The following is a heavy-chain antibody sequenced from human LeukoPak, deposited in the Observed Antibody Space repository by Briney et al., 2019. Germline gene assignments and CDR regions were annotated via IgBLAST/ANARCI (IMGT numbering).Heavy chain of an antibody. CDR1: GXTFSDYY. CDR2: ISSSSSYT. V-gene: IGHV3-11*03. Sequence: GGSLRLSCAASGXTFSDYYVSWIRQAPGKGLEWVSYISSSSSYTNYADSVKGRFTISRDNAKNSLYLQMNSLRAEDTAVYYCASRSGYFFDYWGQGTLVTVSS. D-gene: IGHD3-22*01. CDR3: ASRSGYFFDY. J-gene: IGHJ4*02.